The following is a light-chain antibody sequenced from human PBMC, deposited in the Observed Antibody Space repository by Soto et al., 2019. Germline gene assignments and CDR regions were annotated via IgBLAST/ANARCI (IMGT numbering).Light chain of an antibody. CDR1: SSNIGSNT. CDR3: AAWDDSLNGDVV. J-gene: IGLJ2*01. CDR2: SNN. V-gene: IGLV1-44*01. Sequence: QSVLTQPPSEYGSPGQRVTISCSGSSSNIGSNTVNWYQQLPGTAPKLLIYSNNQRPSGVPDRFSGSKSGTSASLAISGLQSEDEADYYCAAWDDSLNGDVVFGGGTKLTVL.